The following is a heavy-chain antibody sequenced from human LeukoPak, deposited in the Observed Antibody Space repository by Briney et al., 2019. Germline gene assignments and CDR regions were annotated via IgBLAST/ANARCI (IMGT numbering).Heavy chain of an antibody. D-gene: IGHD5-24*01. Sequence: GSLRLSCVASGFPYSSYWMTWVRQAPGKGLEWVANIKQDGSKKSYVDSVKGRFTISRDNAKNSLYLQMNSLRAEDTAIYYCTRVGYIDEGIDYWGQGTLVTVSS. CDR3: TRVGYIDEGIDY. V-gene: IGHV3-7*04. J-gene: IGHJ4*02. CDR1: GFPYSSYW. CDR2: IKQDGSKK.